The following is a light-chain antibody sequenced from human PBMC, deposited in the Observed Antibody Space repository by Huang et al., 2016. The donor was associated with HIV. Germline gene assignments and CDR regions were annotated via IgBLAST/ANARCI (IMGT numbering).Light chain of an antibody. V-gene: IGKV1-27*01. J-gene: IGKJ1*01. CDR2: AAS. CDR1: QGISNY. Sequence: DIQMTQSPSSLSASVGDRVTITCRASQGISNYLAWYQQKPGKVPKLLIYAASTSQSGVPSRFSCSGSGTDFTLTISSLQPEDVATYYCQKYNSAPRTFGQGTKVEIK. CDR3: QKYNSAPRT.